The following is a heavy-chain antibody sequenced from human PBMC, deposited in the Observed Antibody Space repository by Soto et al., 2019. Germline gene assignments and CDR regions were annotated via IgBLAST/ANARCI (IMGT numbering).Heavy chain of an antibody. V-gene: IGHV3-33*01. J-gene: IGHJ4*02. CDR1: GFTFSSYG. D-gene: IGHD6-6*01. CDR2: IWYDGSNK. Sequence: GGSLRLSCAASGFTFSSYGMHWVRQAPGKGLEWVAVIWYDGSNKYYADSVKGRFTISRDNSKNTLYLQMNSLRAEDTAVYYCARALPEQLVGGYFDYWGQGTLVTVSS. CDR3: ARALPEQLVGGYFDY.